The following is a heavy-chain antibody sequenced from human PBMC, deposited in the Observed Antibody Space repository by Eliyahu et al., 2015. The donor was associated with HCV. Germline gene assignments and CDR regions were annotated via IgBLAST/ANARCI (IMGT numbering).Heavy chain of an antibody. CDR3: ARITGRFEYYYYGMDV. CDR1: GFTFSSXG. D-gene: IGHD1-20*01. J-gene: IGHJ6*02. Sequence: QVQLVESGGGVVQPGRSLRLSCAASGFTFSSXGMHWVRQAPGKGLEWVAVIXYDGSNKYYADSVKGRFTISRDNSKNTLYLQMNSLRAEDTAVYYCARITGRFEYYYYGMDVWGQGTTVTVSS. V-gene: IGHV3-33*08. CDR2: IXYDGSNK.